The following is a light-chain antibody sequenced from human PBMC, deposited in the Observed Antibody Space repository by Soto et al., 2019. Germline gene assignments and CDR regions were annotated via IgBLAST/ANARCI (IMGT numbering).Light chain of an antibody. CDR3: QSYDSSLIALV. Sequence: QPVLTQPPSVSGAPGQRVTISCTGSSSNIGAGYDVHWYQQLPGTAPKLLIYGNSNRPSGVPDRFSGSKSGTSASLAITGLQAEDEADYYCQSYDSSLIALVFGGGTKLTVL. V-gene: IGLV1-40*01. CDR2: GNS. J-gene: IGLJ2*01. CDR1: SSNIGAGYD.